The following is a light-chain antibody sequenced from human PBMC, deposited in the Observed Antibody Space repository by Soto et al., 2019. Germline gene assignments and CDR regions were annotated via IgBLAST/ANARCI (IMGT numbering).Light chain of an antibody. CDR2: GTS. J-gene: IGKJ5*01. V-gene: IGKV3-15*01. Sequence: EIVLTQFPATLSMSPGERATLSCRASQSVSSNLAWYQQKPGQAPRLLIYGTSTRATGVPARFSGGGSGTEFTLTISSLQSEDFALYYCQQCNNWPPITFGQGTRLEIK. CDR1: QSVSSN. CDR3: QQCNNWPPIT.